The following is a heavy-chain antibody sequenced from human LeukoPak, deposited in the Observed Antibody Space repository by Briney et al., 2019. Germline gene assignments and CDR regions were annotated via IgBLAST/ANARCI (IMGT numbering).Heavy chain of an antibody. CDR2: IVVSGGST. J-gene: IGHJ6*04. CDR3: AKERVTMDV. CDR1: GFTLSSYA. V-gene: IGHV3-23*01. Sequence: GGSLRLSCAASGFTLSSYAMSWVRQAPGEGLEWVSGIVVSGGSTYYADSVKGRFTISRDNSKNTLHLQLNSLRAEDTAVYYCAKERVTMDVWGKGTTVTVSS.